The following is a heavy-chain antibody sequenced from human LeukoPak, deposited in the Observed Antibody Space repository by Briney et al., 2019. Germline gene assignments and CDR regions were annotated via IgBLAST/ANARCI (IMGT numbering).Heavy chain of an antibody. CDR2: MDPNSGNT. V-gene: IGHV1-8*01. Sequence: ASVKVSCKASAYTFTSYDINWVRQATGQGLEWMGWMDPNSGNTGYAQKFQGRVTMTRNTSISTAYMELSSLRSEDTAVYYCARVLDSSGWYWRYWGQGTLVTVSS. CDR3: ARVLDSSGWYWRY. D-gene: IGHD6-19*01. CDR1: AYTFTSYD. J-gene: IGHJ4*02.